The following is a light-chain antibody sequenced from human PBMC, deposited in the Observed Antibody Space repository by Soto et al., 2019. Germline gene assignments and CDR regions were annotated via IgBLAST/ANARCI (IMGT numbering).Light chain of an antibody. CDR2: GAS. V-gene: IGKV3-20*01. Sequence: EIVLTQSPGTLSLSPGERATLSCRASQSVSSSYLAWYQQKPGQTPRLLIYGASSRATGIPDRFSGSGSGTAFTLTISRLEPEDFGVYYCQQYSSSGTFGKGTKV. CDR3: QQYSSSGT. CDR1: QSVSSSY. J-gene: IGKJ1*01.